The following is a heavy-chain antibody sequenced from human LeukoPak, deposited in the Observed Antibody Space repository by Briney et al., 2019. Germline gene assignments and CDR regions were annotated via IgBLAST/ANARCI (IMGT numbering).Heavy chain of an antibody. J-gene: IGHJ4*02. CDR2: IIPTFGTA. D-gene: IGHD2-2*03. V-gene: IGHV1-69*13. CDR1: GGTFSSYA. Sequence: SVKVSCKASGGTFSSYAISWVRQAPGQGLEWMGGIIPTFGTASYAQKFQGRVTITADESTSTAYMELSSLRSEDTAVYYCARGRLDIVVVPAALDYWGQGTLVTVSS. CDR3: ARGRLDIVVVPAALDY.